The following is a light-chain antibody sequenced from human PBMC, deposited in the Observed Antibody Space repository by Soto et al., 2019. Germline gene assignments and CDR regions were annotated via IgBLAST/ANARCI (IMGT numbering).Light chain of an antibody. V-gene: IGKV1-39*01. CDR2: AAS. Sequence: IQMTQTESSLSASVGDRVTITCRASQSISSYLNWYHPPPGKAPNLLIYAASSLQSGVPSRFSGSGSGTEFTLTISSLQPEDFATYDCQQSYSPSIPFGQGTRLEI. J-gene: IGKJ5*01. CDR1: QSISSY. CDR3: QQSYSPSIP.